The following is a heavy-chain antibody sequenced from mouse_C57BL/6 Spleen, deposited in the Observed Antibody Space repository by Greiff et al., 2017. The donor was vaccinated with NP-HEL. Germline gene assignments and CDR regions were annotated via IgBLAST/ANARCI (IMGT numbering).Heavy chain of an antibody. J-gene: IGHJ1*03. CDR3: ARSITTVVATNFDV. D-gene: IGHD1-1*01. Sequence: QVQLQQPGAELVRPGTSVKLSCKASGYTFTSYWMHWVKQRPGQGLEWIGVIDPSDSYTNYNQKFKGKATLTVDTSSSTAYMQLSSLTSEDSAVYYCARSITTVVATNFDVWGTGTTVTVSS. CDR2: IDPSDSYT. V-gene: IGHV1-59*01. CDR1: GYTFTSYW.